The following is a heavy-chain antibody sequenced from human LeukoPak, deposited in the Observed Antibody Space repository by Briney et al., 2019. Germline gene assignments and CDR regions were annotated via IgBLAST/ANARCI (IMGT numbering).Heavy chain of an antibody. D-gene: IGHD3-22*01. CDR2: IFPSGST. CDR1: GGSISSGSYY. Sequence: SETLSLTCTVSGGSISSGSYYWSWIRQPAGKGLEWIGCIFPSGSTNYNSSLKSRVTISVDTSKNQFSLKLSSVTAADTAVYYCARDYYYDSSGPSSYYYYMDVWGKGTTVTISS. CDR3: ARDYYYDSSGPSSYYYYMDV. V-gene: IGHV4-61*02. J-gene: IGHJ6*03.